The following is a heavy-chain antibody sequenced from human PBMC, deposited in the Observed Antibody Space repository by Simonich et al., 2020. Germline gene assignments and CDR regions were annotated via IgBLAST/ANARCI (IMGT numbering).Heavy chain of an antibody. Sequence: QVQLVQSGAEVKKPGASVKVSCKASGYTFTGYYMHWVRQAPGQGLEWMGWINPNSGGTNYAQKIQGRVTMTRDTSISTAYMELSRLRSDDTAVYYCARRLTNYYYYYMDVWGKGTTVTVSS. J-gene: IGHJ6*03. CDR1: GYTFTGYY. D-gene: IGHD4-17*01. CDR2: INPNSGGT. V-gene: IGHV1-2*02. CDR3: ARRLTNYYYYYMDV.